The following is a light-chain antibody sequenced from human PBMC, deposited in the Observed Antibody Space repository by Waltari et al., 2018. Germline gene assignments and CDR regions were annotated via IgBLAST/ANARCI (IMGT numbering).Light chain of an antibody. CDR3: SSYTRSSTVV. CDR2: EVS. V-gene: IGLV2-14*01. Sequence: QSALTQPASVSGSPGQSITISCTGTSSDVGFYNYVSWYQQLPGKAPKLLIYEVSNRPSGVSNRFSGSKSCNTASLTISGLQAEDEADYYCSSYTRSSTVVFGGGTKLTVL. J-gene: IGLJ2*01. CDR1: SSDVGFYNY.